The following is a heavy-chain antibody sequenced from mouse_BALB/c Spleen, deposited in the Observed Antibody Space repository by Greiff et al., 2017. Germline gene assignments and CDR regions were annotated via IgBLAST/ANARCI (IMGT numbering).Heavy chain of an antibody. D-gene: IGHD4-1*01. J-gene: IGHJ2*01. CDR3: ARSPGYYFDY. V-gene: IGHV1-80*01. CDR1: GYAFSSYW. CDR2: IYPGDGDT. Sequence: VNVVESGAELVRPGSSVKISCKASGYAFSSYWMNWVKQRPGQGLEWIGQIYPGDGDTNYNGKFKGKATLTADKSSSTAYMQLSSLTSEDSAVYFCARSPGYYFDYWGQGTTLTVSS.